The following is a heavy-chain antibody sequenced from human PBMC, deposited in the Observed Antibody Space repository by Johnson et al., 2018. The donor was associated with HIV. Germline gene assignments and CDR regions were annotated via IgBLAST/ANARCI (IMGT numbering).Heavy chain of an antibody. CDR2: ISWNGGDT. D-gene: IGHD3-9*01. J-gene: IGHJ3*02. CDR1: GFTFSSYA. CDR3: ARDGRDLVTRGSFDI. V-gene: IGHV3-64*04. Sequence: QMLLVESGGGLVQPGGSLRLSCAASGFTFSSYAMHWVRQAPGKGLEWVSGISWNGGDTGYADSVRGRFTISRDNSKNTLHLQMNSLRPEDTAVYYCARDGRDLVTRGSFDIWGQGTMVTVSS.